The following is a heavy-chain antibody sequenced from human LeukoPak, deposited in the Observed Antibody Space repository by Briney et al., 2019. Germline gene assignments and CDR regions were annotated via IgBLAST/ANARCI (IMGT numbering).Heavy chain of an antibody. J-gene: IGHJ6*02. CDR2: INPNSGGT. CDR3: ARVSLRYFDWVGDSYAMDV. V-gene: IGHV1-2*02. CDR1: GYTFPEYY. D-gene: IGHD3-9*01. Sequence: GAAVKDSFQSSGYTFPEYYMHEVRQPPGQGLEWMGWINPNSGGTNYAQKFQGRVTMTRDTSISTAYMELSRLRSDDTAVYYCARVSLRYFDWVGDSYAMDVWGQGTTVTVSS.